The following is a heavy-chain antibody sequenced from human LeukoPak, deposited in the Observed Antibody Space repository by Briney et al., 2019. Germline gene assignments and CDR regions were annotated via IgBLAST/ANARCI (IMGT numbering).Heavy chain of an antibody. V-gene: IGHV3-7*02. D-gene: IGHD6-19*01. CDR2: IKQGGSEK. J-gene: IGHJ4*02. Sequence: GGSLGLSCAASGFTFNNYWMNWVRQAPGKGLEWVAMIKQGGSEKYYVDSVKGRFTISRDNAKKSLYLQMNSLRAEDTAVYYCVAGKEKWGQGTLVTVSS. CDR1: GFTFNNYW. CDR3: VAGKEK.